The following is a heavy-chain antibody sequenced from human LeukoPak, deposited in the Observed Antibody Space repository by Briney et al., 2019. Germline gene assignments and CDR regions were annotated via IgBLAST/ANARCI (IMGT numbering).Heavy chain of an antibody. J-gene: IGHJ6*02. CDR2: IYYSGST. CDR1: GGSISSGGYS. Sequence: PSETLSLTCTVSGGSISSGGYSWSWIRQHPGKGLEWIGYIYYSGSTYYNPSLKSQVTISVDTSKNQFSLKLSSVTAADTAVYYCARAPWGMDVWGQGTTVTVSS. CDR3: ARAPWGMDV. D-gene: IGHD3-16*01. V-gene: IGHV4-31*01.